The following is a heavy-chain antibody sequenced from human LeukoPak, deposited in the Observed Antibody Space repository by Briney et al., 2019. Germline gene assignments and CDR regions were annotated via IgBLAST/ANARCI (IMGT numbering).Heavy chain of an antibody. D-gene: IGHD3-22*01. CDR3: ARDQSYYDSSGYKH. J-gene: IGHJ4*02. CDR2: IYSGGST. Sequence: GGSLRLSCAASGFTFSNAWMSWVRQAPGKGLEWVSVIYSGGSTYYADSVKGRFTISRDNSKNTLYLQMNSLRAEDTAVYYCARDQSYYDSSGYKHWGQGTLVTVSS. V-gene: IGHV3-66*01. CDR1: GFTFSNAW.